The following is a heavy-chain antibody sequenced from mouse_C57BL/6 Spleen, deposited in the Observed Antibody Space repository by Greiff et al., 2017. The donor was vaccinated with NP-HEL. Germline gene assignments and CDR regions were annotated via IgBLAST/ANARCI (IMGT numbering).Heavy chain of an antibody. CDR3: ALYYYGSSYDWFAY. CDR1: GYTFTDYN. V-gene: IGHV1-22*01. J-gene: IGHJ3*01. D-gene: IGHD1-1*01. Sequence: EVMLVESGPELVKPGASVKMSCKASGYTFTDYNMHWVKQSHGKSLEWIGYINPNNGGTSYNQKFKGKATLTVNKSSSTAYMELRSLTSEDSAVYYCALYYYGSSYDWFAYWGQGTLVTVSA. CDR2: INPNNGGT.